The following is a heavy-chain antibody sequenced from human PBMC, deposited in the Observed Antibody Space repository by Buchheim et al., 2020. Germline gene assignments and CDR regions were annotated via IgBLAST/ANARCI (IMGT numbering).Heavy chain of an antibody. CDR2: ISSSSSVI. CDR1: GFTLSSYN. CDR3: ARDNGGWFGAY. V-gene: IGHV3-48*04. Sequence: EVQLVESGGGLVQPGGSLRPSCVVSGFTLSSYNMNWVRQAPGKGLEWVSYISSSSSVIYYADSVKGRFTISKDYARNSLHLQMNRLRAEDTAVYYCARDNGGWFGAYWGQGTL. J-gene: IGHJ4*02. D-gene: IGHD3-10*01.